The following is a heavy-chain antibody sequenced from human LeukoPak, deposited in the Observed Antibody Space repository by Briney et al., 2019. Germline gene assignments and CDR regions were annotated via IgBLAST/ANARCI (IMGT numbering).Heavy chain of an antibody. D-gene: IGHD1-1*01. J-gene: IGHJ4*02. V-gene: IGHV3-7*01. Sequence: GGSLRLSCAASGFTFPDYWMSWVRQAPGKGLEWVANMNQGGIETYYVDSIKGRFTISRDNAKNLLYLQMNSLRVEDTALYFCARAGGHGTTDYWGQGTLVIVSP. CDR3: ARAGGHGTTDY. CDR1: GFTFPDYW. CDR2: MNQGGIET.